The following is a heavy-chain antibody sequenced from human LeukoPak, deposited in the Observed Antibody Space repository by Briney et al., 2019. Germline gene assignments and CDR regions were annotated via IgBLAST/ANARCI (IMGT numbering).Heavy chain of an antibody. CDR3: ARVTLTGYYAFDY. CDR1: GLTFAGSG. CDR2: IRSKTNNHAT. D-gene: IGHD3-9*01. Sequence: GGSLRLSCVVSGLTFAGSGIHWVRQASGKGLEWVGRIRSKTNNHATTYAASVNGRFTISRDNAKNSLYLQMNSLRAEDTAVYYCARVTLTGYYAFDYWGQGTLVTVSS. J-gene: IGHJ4*02. V-gene: IGHV3-73*01.